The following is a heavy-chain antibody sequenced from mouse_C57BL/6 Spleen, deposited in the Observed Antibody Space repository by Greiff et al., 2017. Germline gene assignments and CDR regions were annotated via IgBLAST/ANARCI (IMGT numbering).Heavy chain of an antibody. CDR3: ERDGYCSNAMDY. CDR2: IYPGDGDT. J-gene: IGHJ4*01. V-gene: IGHV1-82*01. D-gene: IGHD2-3*01. CDR1: GYAFSSSW. Sequence: VKLQQSGPELVKPGASVKISCKASGYAFSSSWMNWVKQRPGKGLEWIGRIYPGDGDTNYNGKFKGKATLTADKSSSTAYMQLSSLTSEDSAVYLCERDGYCSNAMDYWGQGTSVTVSS.